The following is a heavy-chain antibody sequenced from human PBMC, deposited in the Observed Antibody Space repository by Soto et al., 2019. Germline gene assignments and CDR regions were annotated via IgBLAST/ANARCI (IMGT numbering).Heavy chain of an antibody. CDR2: IYYSGST. CDR1: GGSVSSYY. Sequence: SETLSLTCTVSGGSVSSYYWSWIRQSPGKGLEWIGYIYYSGSTKYKPSLKSRVTISVDTSKNQFSLKVSSATAADTVAYYCARHSNRNYGLYYFDYWGLGALVTVSS. V-gene: IGHV4-59*08. J-gene: IGHJ4*02. CDR3: ARHSNRNYGLYYFDY. D-gene: IGHD4-4*01.